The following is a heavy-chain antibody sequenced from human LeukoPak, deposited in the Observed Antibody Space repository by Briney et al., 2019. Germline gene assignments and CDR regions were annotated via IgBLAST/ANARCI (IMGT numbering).Heavy chain of an antibody. CDR3: ARDAGNSGYGCDL. V-gene: IGHV3-48*01. Sequence: GGSLRLSCAASGFIFSQYSMNWVRQAPGKGLEWVSHTRSSSETFYADSVKGRFTISRDNARNSLYLQMNNLRGEDTAIYYCARDAGNSGYGCDLWGQGTLVTVSS. CDR2: TRSSSET. D-gene: IGHD5-12*01. CDR1: GFIFSQYS. J-gene: IGHJ5*02.